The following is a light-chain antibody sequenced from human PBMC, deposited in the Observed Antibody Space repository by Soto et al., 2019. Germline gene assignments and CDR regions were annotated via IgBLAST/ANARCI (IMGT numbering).Light chain of an antibody. CDR1: QSVLFPYRNMNH. CDR3: QQYYTTSYT. V-gene: IGKV4-1*01. Sequence: DIVLTQSPDSLAVSLGERATINCKSSQSVLFPYRNMNHLAWYQQKPGQPPKLLVYWASTRESGVPDRFSGSGSGTDFTLTITNLQAEDVAVYYCQQYYTTSYTFGQGTKLEIK. CDR2: WAS. J-gene: IGKJ2*01.